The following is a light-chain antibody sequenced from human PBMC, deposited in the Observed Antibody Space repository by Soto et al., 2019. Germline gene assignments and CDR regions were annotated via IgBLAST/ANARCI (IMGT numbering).Light chain of an antibody. J-gene: IGKJ3*01. Sequence: AIRMTQSPSSFSASTGDRVTITCRASQGISSYLAWYQQKPGKAPKLLIYAASTLQSGVPSRFSGSGSGTDFTLTISCLQSEHFATYYCQQYYSYLFTFGPGTKVDIK. CDR1: QGISSY. V-gene: IGKV1-8*01. CDR3: QQYYSYLFT. CDR2: AAS.